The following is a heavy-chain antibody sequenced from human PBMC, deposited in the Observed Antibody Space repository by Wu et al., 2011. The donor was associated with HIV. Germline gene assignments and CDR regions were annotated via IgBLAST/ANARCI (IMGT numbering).Heavy chain of an antibody. D-gene: IGHD3-22*01. J-gene: IGHJ4*02. CDR2: INPGTGGT. CDR3: ASLSLGITMILVARXRGD. Sequence: QVQLVQSGAEVKKPGASVKVSCKASGYTFTGYYMQWLRQAPGQGLEWMGWINPGTGGTNYAQKFQGRVTMTRDTSLSTAYMELSRLRSDDTAMYYCASLSLGITMILVARXRGDWGQGTLVTVS. CDR1: GYTFTGYY. V-gene: IGHV1-2*02.